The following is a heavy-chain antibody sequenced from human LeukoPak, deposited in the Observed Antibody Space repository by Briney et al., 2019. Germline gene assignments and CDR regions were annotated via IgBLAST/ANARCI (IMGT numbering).Heavy chain of an antibody. CDR1: GFTFSSYS. D-gene: IGHD2-8*01. Sequence: GGSLRLSCAASGFTFSSYSMNWVRQAPGKGLEWVSSISSSSSYIYYADSVKGRFTISRDNAKNSLYLQMNSLRAEDTAVYYCARYLGPKATVLMVYAPDYFDYWGQGTLVTVSS. J-gene: IGHJ4*02. CDR3: ARYLGPKATVLMVYAPDYFDY. V-gene: IGHV3-21*01. CDR2: ISSSSSYI.